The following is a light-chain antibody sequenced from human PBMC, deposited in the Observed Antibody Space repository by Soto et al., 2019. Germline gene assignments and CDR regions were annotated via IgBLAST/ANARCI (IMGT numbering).Light chain of an antibody. CDR1: QSVTDNY. CDR2: GAS. V-gene: IGKV3-20*01. Sequence: IVLTQSPGTLSSSPGGRATLSCRASQSVTDNYLAWYQQKPGQAPRLLIYGASSRATGIPDRFSGSGSGTDFTLTISRLEPEDFAMYYCHQYGRSPRGTFGQGTKVEIK. CDR3: HQYGRSPRGT. J-gene: IGKJ1*01.